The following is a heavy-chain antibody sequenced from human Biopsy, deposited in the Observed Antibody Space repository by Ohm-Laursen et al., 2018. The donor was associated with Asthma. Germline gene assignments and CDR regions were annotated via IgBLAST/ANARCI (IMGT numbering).Heavy chain of an antibody. D-gene: IGHD1-26*01. Sequence: SETLSLTCPVSGGSISSNFYCWGWIRQPPGKGLEWIGNIYKSGQVYYNLSLKSRVTISVDTSKNQFSLQLRSVTAADTAVYYCARQKLVAAEGPFEMWGQGTMVIVSS. CDR3: ARQKLVAAEGPFEM. V-gene: IGHV4-39*01. CDR1: GGSISSNFYC. CDR2: IYKSGQV. J-gene: IGHJ3*02.